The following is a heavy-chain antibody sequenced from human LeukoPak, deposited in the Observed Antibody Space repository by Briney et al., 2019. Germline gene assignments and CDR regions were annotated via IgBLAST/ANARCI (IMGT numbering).Heavy chain of an antibody. V-gene: IGHV4-59*08. J-gene: IGHJ6*02. CDR3: ASLIYGSGSYGPHYYYYGMDV. D-gene: IGHD3-10*01. CDR1: GGSISSYY. Sequence: KPSETLSLTCTVSGGSISSYYWSWLRQPPGKGLEWIGYIYYSGSTNYNPSLKSRVTISVDTSKNQFSLKLSSVTAADTAVYYCASLIYGSGSYGPHYYYYGMDVWGQGTTVTVSS. CDR2: IYYSGST.